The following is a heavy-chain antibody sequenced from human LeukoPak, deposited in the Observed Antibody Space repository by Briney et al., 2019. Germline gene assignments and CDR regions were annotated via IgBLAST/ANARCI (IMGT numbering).Heavy chain of an antibody. CDR2: IYSDNT. CDR1: GFTFSTYA. CDR3: ARRAGAYSHPYDY. J-gene: IGHJ4*02. Sequence: GGSLRLSCAASGFTFSTYAMHWVRQAPGKGLEWVSFIYSDNTHYSDSVKGRFTISRDNSKNTLYLQMNSLRAEDTAVYYCARRAGAYSHPYDYWGQGTLVTVSS. D-gene: IGHD4/OR15-4a*01. V-gene: IGHV3-53*01.